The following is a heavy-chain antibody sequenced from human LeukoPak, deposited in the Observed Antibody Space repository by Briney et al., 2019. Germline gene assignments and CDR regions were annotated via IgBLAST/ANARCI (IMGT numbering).Heavy chain of an antibody. V-gene: IGHV3-48*01. CDR1: GFTFGSYS. CDR2: ISSLSGTR. CDR3: ARDQGGSYSY. Sequence: GGSLRLSCAASGFTFGSYSMNWVRQAPGKGLEWVSFISSLSGTRGYADSVKGRFTISRDNAKNSLYLQMNSLRAEDTAVYYCARDQGGSYSYWGQGTLVTVSS. J-gene: IGHJ4*02. D-gene: IGHD1-26*01.